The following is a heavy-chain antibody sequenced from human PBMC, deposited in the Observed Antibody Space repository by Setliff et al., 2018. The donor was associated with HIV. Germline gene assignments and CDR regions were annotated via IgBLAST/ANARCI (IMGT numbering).Heavy chain of an antibody. D-gene: IGHD7-27*01. CDR1: GFTFTDYI. J-gene: IGHJ4*02. V-gene: IGHV3-74*01. CDR2: INSDGSEK. Sequence: PGGSLRLSCAGSGFTFTDYIMHWVRQVPGKGLVWVSRINSDGSEKYYLDSVKGRFTISRDNAKNSLYLQMNSLRAEDTAVYYCVRHKDRWGAIDYWGQGTLVTVSS. CDR3: VRHKDRWGAIDY.